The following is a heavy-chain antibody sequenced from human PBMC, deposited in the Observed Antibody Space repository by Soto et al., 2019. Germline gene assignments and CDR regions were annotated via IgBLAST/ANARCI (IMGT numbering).Heavy chain of an antibody. CDR1: GGSISSSSYY. V-gene: IGHV4-39*02. CDR3: ARDFGEGGMDV. J-gene: IGHJ6*02. D-gene: IGHD3-10*01. Sequence: SETLSLTCTVSGGSISSSSYYWGWIRQPPGKGLEWIGSIYYSGSTYYNPSLKSRVTISVDTSKNQFSLKLSSVTAADTAVYYCARDFGEGGMDVWGQGTTVTVSS. CDR2: IYYSGST.